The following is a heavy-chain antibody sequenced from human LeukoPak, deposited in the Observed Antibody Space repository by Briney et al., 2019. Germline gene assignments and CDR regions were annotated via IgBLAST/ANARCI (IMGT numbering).Heavy chain of an antibody. V-gene: IGHV4-39*01. CDR3: VRHAVVYGDYAQRHFDY. J-gene: IGHJ4*02. D-gene: IGHD4-17*01. CDR2: IYYSGST. CDR1: GGSISSSSYY. Sequence: EASETLSLTCTVSGGSISSSSYYWGWIRQPPGKGLEWIGSIYYSGSTYYNPSLKSRVTISVDTSKNQFSLKLSSVTAADTAVYYCVRHAVVYGDYAQRHFDYWGQGTLVTVSS.